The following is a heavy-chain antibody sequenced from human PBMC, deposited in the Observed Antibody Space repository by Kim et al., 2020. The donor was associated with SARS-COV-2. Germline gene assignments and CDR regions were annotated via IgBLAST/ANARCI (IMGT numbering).Heavy chain of an antibody. V-gene: IGHV5-51*01. CDR3: ARQAVGATTAYYYYYGMDV. J-gene: IGHJ6*02. D-gene: IGHD1-26*01. Sequence: GESLKISCKGSGYSFTSYWIGWVRQMPGKGLEWMGIIYPGDSDTRYSPSFQGQVTISADKSISTAYLQWSSLKASDTAMYYCARQAVGATTAYYYYYGMDVWGQGTTVTVSS. CDR1: GYSFTSYW. CDR2: IYPGDSDT.